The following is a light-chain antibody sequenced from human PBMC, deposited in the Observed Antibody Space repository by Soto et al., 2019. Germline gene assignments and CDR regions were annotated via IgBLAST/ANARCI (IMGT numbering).Light chain of an antibody. V-gene: IGLV2-14*01. CDR1: SSDVGAYNF. CDR2: EVN. CDR3: NSYAGNNNVM. Sequence: QSALTQPASVSGSPGQSITISCTGTSSDVGAYNFVSWYQQYPGKAPKLIIYEVNNRPSGVSDRFSGFKSGNTASLTISGLQADDEADYYCNSYAGNNNVMFGGGTKLTVL. J-gene: IGLJ3*02.